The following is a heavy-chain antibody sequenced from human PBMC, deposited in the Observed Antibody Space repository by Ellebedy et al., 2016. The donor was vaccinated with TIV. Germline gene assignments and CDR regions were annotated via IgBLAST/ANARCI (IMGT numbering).Heavy chain of an antibody. CDR2: IIPIFGTA. V-gene: IGHV1-69*13. CDR3: AREPYYYYYGMDV. CDR1: GGTFSSYA. Sequence: SVKVSXXASGGTFSSYAISWVRQAPGQGLEWMGGIIPIFGTANYAQKFQGRVTITADESTSTAYMELSSLRSEDTAVYYCAREPYYYYYGMDVWGQGTTVTVSS. J-gene: IGHJ6*02.